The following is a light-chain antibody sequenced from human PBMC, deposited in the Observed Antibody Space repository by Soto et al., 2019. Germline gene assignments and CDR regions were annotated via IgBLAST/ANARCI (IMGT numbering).Light chain of an antibody. J-gene: IGLJ2*01. Sequence: QAVVTQAPSFSVSPGGTVTLTCGLTSGSVSTTYYPSWYQQTPGQAPRTLIYSTNIRSSGVPDRFSGSIPGNKAALTITGAQADDEADYHCMLYMGGGLVVFGGGTKVTVL. CDR1: SGSVSTTYY. V-gene: IGLV8-61*01. CDR3: MLYMGGGLVV. CDR2: STN.